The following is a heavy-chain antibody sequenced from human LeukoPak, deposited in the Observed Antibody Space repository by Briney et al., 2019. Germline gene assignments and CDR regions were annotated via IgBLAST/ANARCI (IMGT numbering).Heavy chain of an antibody. CDR3: ARRGSYYGDSMDY. CDR2: ISSNGGST. J-gene: IGHJ4*02. Sequence: RGSLGLSCAASGFTFSSYSMHWVRQAAGKGLDSVSAISSNGGSTYYANSVKGRFTISRDNSKNTLYLQMGSLRAEDMAVYYCARRGSYYGDSMDYWGQGTLVTVSS. V-gene: IGHV3-64*01. CDR1: GFTFSSYS. D-gene: IGHD1-26*01.